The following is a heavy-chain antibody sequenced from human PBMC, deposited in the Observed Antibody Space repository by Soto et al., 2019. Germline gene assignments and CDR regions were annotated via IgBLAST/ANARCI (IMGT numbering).Heavy chain of an antibody. J-gene: IGHJ4*02. CDR1: GFIFSRHS. CDR3: ARGAAFIGLDY. V-gene: IGHV3-21*01. Sequence: PGGSLRLSCAVSGFIFSRHSMNWVRQAPGKGLEWVSSIGTSGSYIYDTDSVKGRFTISGDNTKDSLYLQMNSLRAEETAIYYCARGAAFIGLDYWGQGT. CDR2: IGTSGSYI. D-gene: IGHD6-25*01.